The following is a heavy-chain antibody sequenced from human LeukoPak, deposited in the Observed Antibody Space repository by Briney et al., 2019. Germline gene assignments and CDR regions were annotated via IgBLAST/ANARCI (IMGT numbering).Heavy chain of an antibody. V-gene: IGHV4-39*07. CDR3: ARATIFGVVLRFDY. CDR1: GGSISSSSHY. Sequence: SETLSLTCTVSGGSISSSSHYWGWIRQPPGKGLEWIGSIYCSGSTYYNPSLESRVTISVDTSKNQFSLKLSSVTAADTAVYYCARATIFGVVLRFDYWGQGTLVTVSS. J-gene: IGHJ4*02. D-gene: IGHD3-3*01. CDR2: IYCSGST.